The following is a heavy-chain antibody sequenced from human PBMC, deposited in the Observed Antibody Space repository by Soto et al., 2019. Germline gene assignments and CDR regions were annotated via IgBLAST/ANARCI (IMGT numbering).Heavy chain of an antibody. CDR1: SGSISSHY. Sequence: PSETLSLTCTVSSGSISSHYWTWIRQPPGKGLEWIGYINYTGTTNHNPSLKGRVTISVDTSKNQFSLKLTSVTAADTAVYYCARMRSDYNWFDPWGQGTLVTVSS. CDR3: ARMRSDYNWFDP. J-gene: IGHJ5*02. CDR2: INYTGTT. D-gene: IGHD2-21*01. V-gene: IGHV4-59*11.